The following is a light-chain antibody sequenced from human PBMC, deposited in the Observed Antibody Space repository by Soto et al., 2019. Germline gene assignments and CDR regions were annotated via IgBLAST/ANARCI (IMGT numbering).Light chain of an antibody. Sequence: ILLTQSTSTLSLSPGERSTLSCSVSQSVSSSSLAWFQKKPGQAPRLLIYGAYSRATGIPERFSGSGSGTDFTLTISRLEPEDFAVYYCQKYGSSPRTFGQRAKVDIK. CDR3: QKYGSSPRT. CDR2: GAY. CDR1: QSVSSSS. V-gene: IGKV3-20*01. J-gene: IGKJ1*01.